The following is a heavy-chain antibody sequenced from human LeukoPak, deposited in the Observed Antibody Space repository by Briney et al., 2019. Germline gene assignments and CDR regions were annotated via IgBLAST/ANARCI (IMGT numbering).Heavy chain of an antibody. D-gene: IGHD6-13*01. CDR2: INHSGST. Sequence: SETLSLTCAVYGGSFSGYYWSWIRQPPGKGLEWIGEINHSGSTNYNPSLKSRVTILVDTSKNQFSLKLSSVTAADTAVYYCASTIPYYSSSQYPNDYWGQGTLVTVSS. CDR3: ASTIPYYSSSQYPNDY. CDR1: GGSFSGYY. V-gene: IGHV4-34*01. J-gene: IGHJ4*02.